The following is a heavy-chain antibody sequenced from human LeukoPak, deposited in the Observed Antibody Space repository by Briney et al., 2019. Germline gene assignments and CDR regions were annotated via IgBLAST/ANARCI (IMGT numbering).Heavy chain of an antibody. V-gene: IGHV4-61*05. CDR3: ARAPRSVTTRGRFDP. Sequence: SETLSLTCTVSGGSISSSSYYWGWIRQPPGKGLEWIGYIYYSGSTNYNPSLKSRVTISVDTSKNQFSLKLSSVTAADTAVYYCARAPRSVTTRGRFDPWGQGTLVTVSS. CDR1: GGSISSSSYY. CDR2: IYYSGST. J-gene: IGHJ5*02. D-gene: IGHD4-17*01.